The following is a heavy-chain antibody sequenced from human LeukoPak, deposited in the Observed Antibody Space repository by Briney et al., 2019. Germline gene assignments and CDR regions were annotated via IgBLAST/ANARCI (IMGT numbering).Heavy chain of an antibody. CDR2: ISYDGSNK. CDR3: ASSVILYRTHFDY. D-gene: IGHD2-21*01. CDR1: GFTFSSYA. Sequence: PGGSLRLSCAASGFTFSSYAMHWVRQAPGKGLEWVAVISYDGSNKYYADSVKGRFTISRDNSKNTLYLQMNSLRAEDTAVYYCASSVILYRTHFDYWGQGTLVTVSS. J-gene: IGHJ4*02. V-gene: IGHV3-30-3*01.